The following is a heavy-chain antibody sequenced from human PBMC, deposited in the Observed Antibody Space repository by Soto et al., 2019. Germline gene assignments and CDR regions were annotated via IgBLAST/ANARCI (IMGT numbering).Heavy chain of an antibody. J-gene: IGHJ4*02. CDR1: GFTFSSYS. V-gene: IGHV3-21*01. D-gene: IGHD1-26*01. CDR2: ISSSSSYI. CDR3: ARDLIPIVGATEHLDY. Sequence: GGSLRLSCAASGFTFSSYSMNWVRQAPGKGLEWVSSISSSSSYIYYADSVKGRFTISRDNAKNSLYLQMNSLRAEDTAVYYCARDLIPIVGATEHLDYWGQGTMVTVPS.